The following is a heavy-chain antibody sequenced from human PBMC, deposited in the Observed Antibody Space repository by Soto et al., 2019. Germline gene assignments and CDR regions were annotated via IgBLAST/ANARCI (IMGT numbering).Heavy chain of an antibody. CDR2: INPSGGST. D-gene: IGHD6-19*01. CDR3: ARDLLDSSGWYGMVDP. V-gene: IGHV1-46*03. J-gene: IGHJ5*02. Sequence: ASVKVSCKASGYTFTSYYMHWVRQAPGQGLEWMGIINPSGGSTSYAQKFQGRVTMTRDTSTSTVYMELSSLRSEDTAVYYCARDLLDSSGWYGMVDPWGQGTLVTVSS. CDR1: GYTFTSYY.